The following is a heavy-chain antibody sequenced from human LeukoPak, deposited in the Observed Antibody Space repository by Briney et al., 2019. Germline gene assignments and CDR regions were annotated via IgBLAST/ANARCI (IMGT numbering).Heavy chain of an antibody. D-gene: IGHD3-10*01. CDR2: IYYSGST. J-gene: IGHJ4*02. Sequence: SETLSLTCTVSGGSISGYYWSWIRQPPGKGLEWIGYIYYSGSTNYNPSLKSRVTISVDTSKNQFSLKLSSVTAADTAVYYCARVGLERHYFDYWGQGTLVTVSS. CDR1: GGSISGYY. CDR3: ARVGLERHYFDY. V-gene: IGHV4-59*01.